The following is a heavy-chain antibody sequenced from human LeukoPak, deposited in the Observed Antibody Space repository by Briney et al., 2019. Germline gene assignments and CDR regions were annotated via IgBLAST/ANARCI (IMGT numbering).Heavy chain of an antibody. CDR2: IYYSGST. V-gene: IGHV4-39*07. CDR1: GGSISSNY. D-gene: IGHD5-18*01. Sequence: SETLSLTCTVSGGSISSNYWGWIRQPPGKGLEWIGSIYYSGSTYYNPSLKSRVTISVDTSKNQFSLKLSSVTAADTAVYYCARDRPRGYSYGYRNAFDIWGQGTMVTVSS. J-gene: IGHJ3*02. CDR3: ARDRPRGYSYGYRNAFDI.